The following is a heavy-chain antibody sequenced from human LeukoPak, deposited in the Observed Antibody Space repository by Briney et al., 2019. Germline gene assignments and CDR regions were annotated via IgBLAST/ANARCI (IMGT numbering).Heavy chain of an antibody. D-gene: IGHD6-19*01. CDR3: ARDSGGIAVAGTWAFDI. CDR2: IYSGGST. V-gene: IGHV3-66*01. J-gene: IGHJ3*02. CDR1: GFTVSSNY. Sequence: GGSLRLSCAASGFTVSSNYMSWVRQAPGKGLEWVSVIYSGGSTYYAESVKGRFTISRDNSKNTLYLRMNSLRAEDTAVYYCARDSGGIAVAGTWAFDIWGQGTMVTVSS.